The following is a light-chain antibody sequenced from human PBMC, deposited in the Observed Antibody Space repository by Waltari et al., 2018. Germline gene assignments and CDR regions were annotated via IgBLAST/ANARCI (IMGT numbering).Light chain of an antibody. CDR3: QQYNNWPRGMYT. V-gene: IGKV3-15*01. CDR2: DAS. Sequence: IVMTQFPAPLFVLSGGRPPLSLRASQSVSSNLAWYQQKPGQAPRLLIDDASTRATGIPARFSGSESGTEFTLTISSLQSEDFAVYYCQQYNNWPRGMYTFGQGTKLEIK. CDR1: QSVSSN. J-gene: IGKJ2*01.